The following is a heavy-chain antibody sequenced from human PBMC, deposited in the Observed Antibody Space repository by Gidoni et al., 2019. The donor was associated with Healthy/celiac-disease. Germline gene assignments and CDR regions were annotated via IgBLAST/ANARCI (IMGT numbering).Heavy chain of an antibody. D-gene: IGHD3-3*01. CDR1: GVTFSSYS. CDR2: ISSISSYI. Sequence: EVQLVESGGGLVKPGGSLRLSGAAAGVTFSSYSRNWVRQAPGKGLEWVSSISSISSYIYYADSVKGRFTISRDNAKNSLYLQMNSLRAEDTAVYYCARCYYDFWSGYYPDDAFDIWGQGTMVTVSS. CDR3: ARCYYDFWSGYYPDDAFDI. V-gene: IGHV3-21*01. J-gene: IGHJ3*02.